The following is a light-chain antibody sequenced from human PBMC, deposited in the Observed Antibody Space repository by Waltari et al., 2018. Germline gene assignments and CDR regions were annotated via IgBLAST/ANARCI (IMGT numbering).Light chain of an antibody. V-gene: IGLV2-23*02. CDR3: HSHATSITSVI. CDR1: TSDVGNYNL. J-gene: IGLJ2*01. CDR2: EVT. Sequence: QSALTQPASVSGSPGQSITISCTGPTSDVGNYNLLSWYQHHPGKAPKLIIYEVTKRPSGVSNRFSGSKSGNTASLTISGLQADDEADYYCHSHATSITSVIFGGGTKLTVI.